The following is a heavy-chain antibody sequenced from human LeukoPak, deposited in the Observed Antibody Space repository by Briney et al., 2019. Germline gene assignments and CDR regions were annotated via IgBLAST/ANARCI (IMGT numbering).Heavy chain of an antibody. V-gene: IGHV1-2*02. CDR1: GYTFTGFY. CDR3: ASLGDYYGSGSYAPFDY. Sequence: ASVKVSCKASGYTFTGFYMHCVPQAPGQGLEWMGGINPNTGGTNYAQSFQGRVVMTRDTSINTAYMELSSLSSDDTALYYCASLGDYYGSGSYAPFDYWGQGTLVTVSS. CDR2: INPNTGGT. J-gene: IGHJ4*02. D-gene: IGHD3-10*01.